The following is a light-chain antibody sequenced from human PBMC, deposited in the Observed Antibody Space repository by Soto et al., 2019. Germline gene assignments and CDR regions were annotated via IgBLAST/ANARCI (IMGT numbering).Light chain of an antibody. V-gene: IGKV3-20*01. CDR2: DAS. J-gene: IGKJ1*01. CDR3: QDYGSSRT. CDR1: QSVSSNY. Sequence: EIVLTQSPGTLSLSPGERATLSCRASQSVSSNYLAWYQRRPGQAPRLLIYDASTRATGIPDRFSGSGSGTDFTLTISRLEPEDFAVYYCQDYGSSRTFGQGTKLDIK.